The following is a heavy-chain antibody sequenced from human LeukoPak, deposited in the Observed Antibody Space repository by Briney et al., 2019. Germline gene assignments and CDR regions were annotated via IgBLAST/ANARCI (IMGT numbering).Heavy chain of an antibody. CDR3: ARALTYYYDSSGYSALDY. J-gene: IGHJ4*02. V-gene: IGHV4-4*02. D-gene: IGHD3-22*01. Sequence: PSETLSLTCAVSGGSISSSNWWSWVRQPPGKGLEWIGEIYHSGSTNYNPSLKSRVTISVDKSKNQFSLKLSSVTAVDTAVYYCARALTYYYDSSGYSALDYWGQGTLVTVSS. CDR2: IYHSGST. CDR1: GGSISSSNW.